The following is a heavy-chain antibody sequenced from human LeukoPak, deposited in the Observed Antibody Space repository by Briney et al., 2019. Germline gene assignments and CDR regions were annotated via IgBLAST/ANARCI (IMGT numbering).Heavy chain of an antibody. J-gene: IGHJ4*02. Sequence: GGALRLSCAASGFTFSSYSLNWVRQAPGKGLEWVSSISSSSSYIYYADSVKGRFTISRDNAKNSLYLQMNSLRAEDTAVYYCARAAGDSSGYYHESYYFDYWGQGTLVTVSS. V-gene: IGHV3-21*01. CDR2: ISSSSSYI. CDR3: ARAAGDSSGYYHESYYFDY. D-gene: IGHD3-22*01. CDR1: GFTFSSYS.